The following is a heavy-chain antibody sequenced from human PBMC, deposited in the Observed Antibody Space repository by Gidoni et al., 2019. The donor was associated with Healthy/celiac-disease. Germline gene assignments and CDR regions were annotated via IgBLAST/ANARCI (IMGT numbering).Heavy chain of an antibody. V-gene: IGHV1-2*02. Sequence: QVQLVQSGAEVKKPGASVKVSCKASGYTFTGYYMHWVRQAPGQGLEWMGWINPNSGGTNYAQKFQGRVTMTRDTSISTAYMELSRLRSDDTAVYYCARDLEGFLEPRAYYYGMDVWGQGTTVTVSS. CDR3: ARDLEGFLEPRAYYYGMDV. CDR1: GYTFTGYY. J-gene: IGHJ6*02. CDR2: INPNSGGT. D-gene: IGHD3-3*01.